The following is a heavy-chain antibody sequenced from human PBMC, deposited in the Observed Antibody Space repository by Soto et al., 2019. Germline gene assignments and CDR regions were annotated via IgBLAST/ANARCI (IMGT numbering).Heavy chain of an antibody. CDR1: GFTFSTYN. CDR3: AVFEASGPLDF. V-gene: IGHV3-48*02. CDR2: INSNSRTT. Sequence: QPGGSLRLSCAASGFTFSTYNMYWVRQAPGKGLEWVSFINSNSRTTQYADPVKGRFTISRDNAKNSLYLQMNSLRDEDTAVYYCAVFEASGPLDFWGQGTTVTVSS. J-gene: IGHJ6*02. D-gene: IGHD3-10*01.